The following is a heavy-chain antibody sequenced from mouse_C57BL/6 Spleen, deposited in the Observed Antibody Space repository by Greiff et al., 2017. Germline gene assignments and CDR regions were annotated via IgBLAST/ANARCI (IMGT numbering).Heavy chain of an antibody. CDR2: ILPRIGRT. Sequence: QVQLQQSGSELRSPGSSVKLSCKDFDSEVFPIAYMSWVRQKPGHGFEWIGGILPRIGRTIYGEKFEDKATLDADTLSNTAYLELNSLTSEDSAIYYCARGGYGSSSWYFDVWGTGTTVTVSS. V-gene: IGHV15-2*01. D-gene: IGHD1-1*01. CDR1: DSEVFPIAY. J-gene: IGHJ1*03. CDR3: ARGGYGSSSWYFDV.